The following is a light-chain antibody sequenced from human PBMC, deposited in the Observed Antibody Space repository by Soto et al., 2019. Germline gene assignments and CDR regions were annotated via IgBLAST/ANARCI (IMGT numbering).Light chain of an antibody. Sequence: DIQMTQSPSSLSASMGDRVSITCRASQDISNWLAWFQHKPGQAPKPLIYAASSSQGGVPSKFSGSGSGTEFTLTISSLQPEDAATYYCQQYHTYPWTFGQGTKVEIK. J-gene: IGKJ1*01. V-gene: IGKV1-16*02. CDR3: QQYHTYPWT. CDR1: QDISNW. CDR2: AAS.